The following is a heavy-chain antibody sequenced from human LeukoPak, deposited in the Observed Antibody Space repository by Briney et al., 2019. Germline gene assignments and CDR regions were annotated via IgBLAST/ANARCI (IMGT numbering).Heavy chain of an antibody. V-gene: IGHV3-48*02. CDR2: ISTGSSTT. Sequence: GGSLRLSCAASEFAFGTCNMNWVRQAPGKGLEWVSYISTGSSTTYYADSVKGRFTISRDNVENSLYLQMNSLRDEDTAVYYCARVAAGYSVNYFDYWGQGTLVTVSS. CDR3: ARVAAGYSVNYFDY. D-gene: IGHD4-23*01. CDR1: EFAFGTCN. J-gene: IGHJ4*02.